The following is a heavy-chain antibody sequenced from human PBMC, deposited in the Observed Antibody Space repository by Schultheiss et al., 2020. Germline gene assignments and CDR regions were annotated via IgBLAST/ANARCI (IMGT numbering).Heavy chain of an antibody. CDR2: IYHSGST. V-gene: IGHV4-59*02. J-gene: IGHJ5*01. Sequence: SQTLSLTCTVSGGSVSSSYWSWIRQPPGKGLEWIGYIYHSGSTNYNPSLKSRVTMSVDTSENQFSLRLSSVTAADTAVYYCARVALQQWFDSWGQGTLVTVSS. D-gene: IGHD6-13*01. CDR3: ARVALQQWFDS. CDR1: GGSVSSSY.